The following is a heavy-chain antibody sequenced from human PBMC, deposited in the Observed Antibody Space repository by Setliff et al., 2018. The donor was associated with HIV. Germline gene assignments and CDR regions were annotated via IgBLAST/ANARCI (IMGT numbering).Heavy chain of an antibody. D-gene: IGHD6-19*01. CDR1: SGSISSYY. CDR2: IYTSGST. V-gene: IGHV4-4*09. Sequence: SETLSLTCTVSSGSISSYYWSWIRQPPGKGLEWIGYIYTSGSTNYNPSLKSRVTMSVDTSKNQFSLKLSSVTAADTAVYYCARDRCSGCYRFDYWGQGTLVTVSS. J-gene: IGHJ4*02. CDR3: ARDRCSGCYRFDY.